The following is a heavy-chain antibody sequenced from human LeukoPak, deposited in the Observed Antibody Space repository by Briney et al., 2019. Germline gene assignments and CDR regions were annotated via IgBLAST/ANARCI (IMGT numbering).Heavy chain of an antibody. CDR1: GYTSTDYY. V-gene: IGHV1-2*06. CDR2: INPKSGGT. D-gene: IGHD3-9*01. J-gene: IGHJ4*02. CDR3: ARFDWLLYYFDY. Sequence: ASVKVSCKASGYTSTDYYIHWVRQAPGQGLEWMGRINPKSGGTNYAQKFQGRVTMTRDTSISTVYMELSRLRSDDTAVFYCARFDWLLYYFDYWGQGTLVTVSS.